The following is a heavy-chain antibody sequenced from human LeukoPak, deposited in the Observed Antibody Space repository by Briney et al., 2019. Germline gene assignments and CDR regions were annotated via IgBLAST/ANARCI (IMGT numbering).Heavy chain of an antibody. V-gene: IGHV3-53*01. CDR1: GFTVSSNY. CDR2: IYSGGST. CDR3: ARAPRKLRYFDWLFFDY. Sequence: GSLRLSCAASGFTVSSNYMSWVRQAPGKGLEWVSVIYSGGSTYYADSVKGRFTISRDNSKNTLYLQMNSLRAEDTAVYYCARAPRKLRYFDWLFFDYWGQGTLVTVSS. D-gene: IGHD3-9*01. J-gene: IGHJ4*02.